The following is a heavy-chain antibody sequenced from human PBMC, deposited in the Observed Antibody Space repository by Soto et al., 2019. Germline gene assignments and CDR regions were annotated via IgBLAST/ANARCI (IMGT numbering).Heavy chain of an antibody. CDR3: ARVRVTARYYYGMDV. Sequence: QVQLVESGGGVVQPGRSLRLSCAASGFTFSSYAMHWVRQAPGKGLEWVAVISYDGSNKYYADSVKGRFTISRDNSKNTLYLQMNSLRAEDTAVYYCARVRVTARYYYGMDVWGQGTTVTVSS. CDR2: ISYDGSNK. CDR1: GFTFSSYA. D-gene: IGHD2-21*02. V-gene: IGHV3-30-3*01. J-gene: IGHJ6*02.